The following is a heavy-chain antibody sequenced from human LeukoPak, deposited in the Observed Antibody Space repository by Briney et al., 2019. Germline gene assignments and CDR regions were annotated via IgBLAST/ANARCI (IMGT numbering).Heavy chain of an antibody. Sequence: GGSLRLSCAASGFTFSSYAMSWVRQAPGKGLEWVSAISGSGGSTYYADSVKGRFTISRDNSKNTLYLQMNSLRAEDTAVYYCARLYYYDSSGSHAFDIWGQGTMVTVSS. CDR1: GFTFSSYA. CDR2: ISGSGGST. J-gene: IGHJ3*02. D-gene: IGHD3-22*01. V-gene: IGHV3-23*01. CDR3: ARLYYYDSSGSHAFDI.